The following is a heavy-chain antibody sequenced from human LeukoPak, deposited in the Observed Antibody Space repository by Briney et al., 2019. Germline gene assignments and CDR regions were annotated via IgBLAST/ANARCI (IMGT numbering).Heavy chain of an antibody. CDR2: ISGRDDST. CDR1: GFTFTTYS. V-gene: IGHV3-23*01. D-gene: IGHD6-19*01. Sequence: HAGGSLRLSCAASGFTFTTYSMNWVRQASGKGLEWVSAISGRDDSTYYADSVKGRFTFSRDNSKNTLYLQMNSLRAEDTAVYYCAKLVAVAGRNYWGQGTLVTVSS. J-gene: IGHJ4*02. CDR3: AKLVAVAGRNY.